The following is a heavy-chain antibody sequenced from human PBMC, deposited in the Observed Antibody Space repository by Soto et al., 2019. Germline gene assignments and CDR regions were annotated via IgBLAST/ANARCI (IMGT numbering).Heavy chain of an antibody. Sequence: QVQLVESGGGVVQPGRSLRLSCAASGFTFSTYGMHWVRQAPGKGLEWVAGIWSDGIKKYYPDSVKGRFTISRDNSKNTLYLQMNSLRAEDTGVFYCARERIAVADTYYYYGMDVWGQGTTVTVSS. CDR3: ARERIAVADTYYYYGMDV. J-gene: IGHJ6*02. V-gene: IGHV3-33*01. CDR2: IWSDGIKK. D-gene: IGHD6-19*01. CDR1: GFTFSTYG.